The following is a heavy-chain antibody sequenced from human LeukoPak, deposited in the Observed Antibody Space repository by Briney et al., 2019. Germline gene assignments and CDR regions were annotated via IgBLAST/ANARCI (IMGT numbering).Heavy chain of an antibody. Sequence: PGGSLRLSCAASGFTFSSYSMNWVRQAPGKGLEWVSSISSSSRHIYYADSVKGRFTIFRDDAKNSLFLQMDSLRVEDTAMYYCVRDFSTVTTAYLHHWGQGTLLPVSS. CDR3: VRDFSTVTTAYLHH. CDR2: ISSSSRHI. CDR1: GFTFSSYS. D-gene: IGHD4-17*01. J-gene: IGHJ1*01. V-gene: IGHV3-21*04.